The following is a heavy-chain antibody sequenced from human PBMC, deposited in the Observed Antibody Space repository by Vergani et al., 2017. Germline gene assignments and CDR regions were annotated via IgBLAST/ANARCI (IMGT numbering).Heavy chain of an antibody. CDR2: IKNNGDST. D-gene: IGHD5-24*01. CDR1: GFTFSSHA. CDR3: GRGSDNYN. Sequence: EVQLLQSEGAVVQPGGSLRLSCVASGFTFSSHAMSWVRQVHGKGLEWVSSIKNNGDSTHYADSVKGRFTIARDNSKNTLYLQMNSLRVEDTAVYYCGRGSDNYNWGQGTLVTVSS. J-gene: IGHJ4*02. V-gene: IGHV3-23*01.